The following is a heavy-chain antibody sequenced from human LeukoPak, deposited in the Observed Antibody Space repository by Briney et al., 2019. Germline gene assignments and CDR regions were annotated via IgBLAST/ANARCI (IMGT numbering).Heavy chain of an antibody. D-gene: IGHD4-17*01. CDR3: ASGTFGDYSENWFDP. Sequence: GGSLRLSCAASGFTFSSYEMNWVRQAPGKGLEWVSYISSSGSTIYYADSVKGRFTISRDNSKNTLYLQMNSLRAEDTAVYYCASGTFGDYSENWFDPWGQGTLVTVSS. CDR2: ISSSGSTI. J-gene: IGHJ5*02. CDR1: GFTFSSYE. V-gene: IGHV3-48*03.